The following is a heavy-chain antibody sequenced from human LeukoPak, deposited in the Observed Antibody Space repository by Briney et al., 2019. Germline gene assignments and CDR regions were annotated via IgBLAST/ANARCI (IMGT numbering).Heavy chain of an antibody. Sequence: GGSLRLSCAASGFTFSSYSMNWVRQAPGKGLEWVSYISSSSSTIYYADSVKGRFTISRDNAKNSLYLQMNSLRAEDTAVYYCARGANADYDYVWGSYPKDYFDYWGQGTLVTVSS. CDR3: ARGANADYDYVWGSYPKDYFDY. J-gene: IGHJ4*02. D-gene: IGHD3-16*02. CDR2: ISSSSSTI. CDR1: GFTFSSYS. V-gene: IGHV3-48*04.